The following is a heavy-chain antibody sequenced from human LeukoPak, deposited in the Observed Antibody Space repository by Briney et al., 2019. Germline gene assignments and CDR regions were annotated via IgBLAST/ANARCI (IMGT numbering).Heavy chain of an antibody. CDR2: IRYDASNK. CDR3: AKRHCSSTSCFPYYLDN. CDR1: GFTFSSYG. V-gene: IGHV3-30*02. Sequence: GGSLRLSCAASGFTFSSYGMHWVRQAPGKGLELVAFIRYDASNKYYGDSVKGRFIISRDNSKNTLYLQMNSLRAEDTAVYHCAKRHCSSTSCFPYYLDNWGQGTLVTVSS. J-gene: IGHJ4*02. D-gene: IGHD2-2*01.